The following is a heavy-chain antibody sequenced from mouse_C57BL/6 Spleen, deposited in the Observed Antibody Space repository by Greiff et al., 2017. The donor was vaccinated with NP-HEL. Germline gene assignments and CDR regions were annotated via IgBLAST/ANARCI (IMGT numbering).Heavy chain of an antibody. CDR2: IDPSDSYT. CDR3: ARNLLGAMDY. J-gene: IGHJ4*01. Sequence: VQLQQPGAELVRPGTSVKLSCKASGYTFTSYWMHWVKQRPGRGLEWIGVIDPSDSYTNYNQKFKGKATLTVDTSSSTAYMQLSSLTSEDSAVYYCARNLLGAMDYWGQGTSVTVSS. D-gene: IGHD4-1*01. V-gene: IGHV1-59*01. CDR1: GYTFTSYW.